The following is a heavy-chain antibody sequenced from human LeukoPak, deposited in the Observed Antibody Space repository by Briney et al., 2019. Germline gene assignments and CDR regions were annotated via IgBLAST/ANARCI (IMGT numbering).Heavy chain of an antibody. Sequence: GGSLRLSCAASGFTFSSYSMNWVRQAPGKGLEWVSYISSSSSTIYYADSVKGRFTISRDNAKNSLYLQMNSLRAEDTAVCYRARVHITMVRGVIIVPPDYWGQGTLVTVSS. J-gene: IGHJ4*02. CDR1: GFTFSSYS. CDR3: ARVHITMVRGVIIVPPDY. D-gene: IGHD3-10*01. V-gene: IGHV3-48*04. CDR2: ISSSSSTI.